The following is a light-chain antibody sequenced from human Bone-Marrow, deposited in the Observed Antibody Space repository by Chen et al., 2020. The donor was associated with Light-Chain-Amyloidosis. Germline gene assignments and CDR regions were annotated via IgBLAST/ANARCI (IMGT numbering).Light chain of an antibody. Sequence: DIQMTQSPSSLSLSIGDRVTITCQASQDISHYLNWYQQKPGKAPKLLIYDASNLETGVPSRFSGSGFGTDFTCTISSLLPEDIATYYCQQYNNLPLTFGGGTKVEIK. CDR3: QQYNNLPLT. J-gene: IGKJ4*01. V-gene: IGKV1-33*01. CDR2: DAS. CDR1: QDISHY.